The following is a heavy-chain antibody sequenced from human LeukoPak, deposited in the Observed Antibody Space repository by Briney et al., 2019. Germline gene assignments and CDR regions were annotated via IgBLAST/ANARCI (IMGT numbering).Heavy chain of an antibody. D-gene: IGHD3-10*01. J-gene: IGHJ6*03. CDR1: GFTFSSYG. Sequence: GGSLRLSCAASGFTFSSYGMSWVRQAPGKGLEWVSAISGSGGSTYYADSVKGRFTISRDNSKNTLYLQMNSLRAEDTAVYYCARDRRGSGSGYYYYYYMDVWGKGTTVTISS. CDR3: ARDRRGSGSGYYYYYYMDV. V-gene: IGHV3-23*01. CDR2: ISGSGGST.